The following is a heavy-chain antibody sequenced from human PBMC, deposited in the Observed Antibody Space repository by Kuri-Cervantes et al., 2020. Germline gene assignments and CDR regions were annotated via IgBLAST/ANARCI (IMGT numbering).Heavy chain of an antibody. CDR1: GFAFSPYS. J-gene: IGHJ4*02. V-gene: IGHV3-23*01. Sequence: GGSLRLSCAASGFAFSPYSMNWVRQAPGKGLEWVSAISGSGGSTYYADSVKGRFTISRDNSKNTLYLQMNSLRAEDTAVYYCAKREYDFWSGYLPFLFDYWGQGTLVTVSS. CDR3: AKREYDFWSGYLPFLFDY. D-gene: IGHD3-3*01. CDR2: ISGSGGST.